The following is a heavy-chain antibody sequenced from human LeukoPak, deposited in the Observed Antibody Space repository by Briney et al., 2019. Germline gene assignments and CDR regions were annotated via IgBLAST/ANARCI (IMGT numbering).Heavy chain of an antibody. Sequence: GGSLRLSCAASGFAFRTYAMNWVRQAPGKGLEWVSAISGSGGSTYYADSVKGRFTISRDNSKNTLYLQMNSLRAEDTAVYYCAKSDRSGGSCQSDYWGQGTLVTVSS. CDR2: ISGSGGST. CDR1: GFAFRTYA. CDR3: AKSDRSGGSCQSDY. J-gene: IGHJ4*02. D-gene: IGHD2-15*01. V-gene: IGHV3-23*01.